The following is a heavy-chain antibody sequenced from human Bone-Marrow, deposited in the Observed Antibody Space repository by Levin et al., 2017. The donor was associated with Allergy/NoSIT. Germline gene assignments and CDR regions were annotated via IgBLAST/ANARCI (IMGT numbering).Heavy chain of an antibody. J-gene: IGHJ4*02. CDR3: SKSLGGGNSAAGFDH. V-gene: IGHV3-33*06. CDR2: IWYDGSTK. D-gene: IGHD4-23*01. CDR1: GFNFRSYG. Sequence: TGGSLRLSCEVSGFNFRSYGMQWVRQAPGKGLEWVAAIWYDGSTKYYGDSVKGRFTISRDYSKNTLYLQMDSLRVGDTAVYFCSKSLGGGNSAAGFDHWGQGTLVTVSS.